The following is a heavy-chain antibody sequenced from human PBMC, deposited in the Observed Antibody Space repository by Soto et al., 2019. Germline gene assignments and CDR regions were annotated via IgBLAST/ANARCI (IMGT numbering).Heavy chain of an antibody. CDR1: GFTFSDYA. V-gene: IGHV3-48*01. Sequence: GGSLRLSCAASGFTFSDYAMHWVRQAPGKGLEWVSYISSSSSTIYYADSVKGRFTISRDNAKNSLYLQMNSLRAEDTAVYYCARDYYDSSGYYALFDYWGQGTLVTVSS. J-gene: IGHJ4*02. CDR3: ARDYYDSSGYYALFDY. CDR2: ISSSSSTI. D-gene: IGHD3-22*01.